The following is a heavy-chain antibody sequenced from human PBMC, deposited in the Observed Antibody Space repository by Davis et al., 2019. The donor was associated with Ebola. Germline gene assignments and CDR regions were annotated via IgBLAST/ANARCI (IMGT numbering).Heavy chain of an antibody. J-gene: IGHJ4*02. CDR3: ARDRRLSHDYIGGSYPSDY. Sequence: SVKVSCKASGGTFSSYAISWVRQAPGQGLEWMGGIIPIFGTANYAQKFQGRVTITADESTSTAYMELSSLRSEDTAVYYCARDRRLSHDYIGGSYPSDYWGQGTLVTVSS. D-gene: IGHD3-16*02. CDR2: IIPIFGTA. CDR1: GGTFSSYA. V-gene: IGHV1-69*13.